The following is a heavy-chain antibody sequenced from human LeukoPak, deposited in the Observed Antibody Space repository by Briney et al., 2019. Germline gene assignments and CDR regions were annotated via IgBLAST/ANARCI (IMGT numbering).Heavy chain of an antibody. V-gene: IGHV3-74*01. D-gene: IGHD3-10*01. CDR2: INSDGSST. J-gene: IGHJ1*01. CDR3: ARVAGTEWFGELFGYFQH. CDR1: GFTFSDYA. Sequence: SGRSLRLSCAASGFTFSDYAMHWVRQAPGKGLVWVSRINSDGSSTSYADSVKGRFTTSRDNAKNTLYLQMNSLRAEDTAVYYCARVAGTEWFGELFGYFQHWGQGTLVTVSP.